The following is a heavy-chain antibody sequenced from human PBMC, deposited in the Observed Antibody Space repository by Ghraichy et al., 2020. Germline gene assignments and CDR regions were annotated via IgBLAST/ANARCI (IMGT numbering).Heavy chain of an antibody. D-gene: IGHD2-15*01. J-gene: IGHJ6*02. CDR2: IDLDGSDK. CDR1: QFIFSGHS. Sequence: GGSLRLSCAASQFIFSGHSWTWVRQAPGKGLEWVANIDLDGSDKYYVDSVEGRFTISRDNAQNSLYLQMNSLRVEDTAVYYCARGISGLDVWGQGTTVTVSS. V-gene: IGHV3-7*01. CDR3: ARGISGLDV.